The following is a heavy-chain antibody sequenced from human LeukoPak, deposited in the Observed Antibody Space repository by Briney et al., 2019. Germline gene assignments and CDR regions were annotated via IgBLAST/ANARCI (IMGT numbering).Heavy chain of an antibody. CDR1: GFAFDEHG. CDR2: INWSGGST. Sequence: GGSLRLSCTASGFAFDEHGMSWVRQVPGKGLEGVSGINWSGGSTGYADPLRGRFTISRDNAKNSLYLQMDSLRAEDTALYYCARAPITSPFYFDYWGQGTLVTVSS. CDR3: ARAPITSPFYFDY. V-gene: IGHV3-20*04. J-gene: IGHJ4*02. D-gene: IGHD2-2*01.